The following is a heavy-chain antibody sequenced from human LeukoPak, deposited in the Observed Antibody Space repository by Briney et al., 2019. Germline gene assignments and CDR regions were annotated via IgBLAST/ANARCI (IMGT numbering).Heavy chain of an antibody. V-gene: IGHV4-39*07. D-gene: IGHD4-11*01. Sequence: SETLSLTCTVSDGSISSSSYYWSWIRQPPGKGLEWIGEINHSGSTNYNPSLKSRVTISVDTSKNQFSLKLSSVTAADTAVYYCARGVGHDYTTFNWFDPWGQGTLVTVSS. CDR2: INHSGST. CDR3: ARGVGHDYTTFNWFDP. J-gene: IGHJ5*02. CDR1: DGSISSSSYY.